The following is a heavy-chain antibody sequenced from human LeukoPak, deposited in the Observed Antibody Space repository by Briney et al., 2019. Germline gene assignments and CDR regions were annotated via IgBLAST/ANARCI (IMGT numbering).Heavy chain of an antibody. Sequence: GGSLRLSCAASGFTFSSYSMNWVRQAPGKGLEWVSSISSSSSYIYYADSVKGRSTISRDNAKNSLYLQMNSLRAEDTAVYYCARNAAANYGMDVWGQGTTVTVSS. J-gene: IGHJ6*02. CDR3: ARNAAANYGMDV. V-gene: IGHV3-21*01. CDR2: ISSSSSYI. CDR1: GFTFSSYS. D-gene: IGHD2-15*01.